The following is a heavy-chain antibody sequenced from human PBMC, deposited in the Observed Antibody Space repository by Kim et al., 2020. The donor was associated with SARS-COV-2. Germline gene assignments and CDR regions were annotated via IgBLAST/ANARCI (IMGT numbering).Heavy chain of an antibody. D-gene: IGHD2-21*01. J-gene: IGHJ4*02. CDR3: ARIFQLWDY. CDR2: GTT. Sequence: GTTSHPQNFQGRLTMTRDTSTSTVYMELSSLRSEDTAVYYCARIFQLWDYWGQGTLVTVSS. V-gene: IGHV1-46*01.